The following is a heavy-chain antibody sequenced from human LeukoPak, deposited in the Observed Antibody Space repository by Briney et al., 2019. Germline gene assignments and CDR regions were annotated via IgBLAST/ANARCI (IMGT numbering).Heavy chain of an antibody. Sequence: SETLSLTCTVSGGSISSSSYYWGWIRQPPGKGLEWIGNIYYSGSTYYNPSLKSRVTISVDTSKNQFSLRLSSVTAADTAVYYCASLHQVRGLTVFDYWGQGALVTVSS. V-gene: IGHV4-39*01. CDR3: ASLHQVRGLTVFDY. D-gene: IGHD3-10*01. J-gene: IGHJ4*02. CDR2: IYYSGST. CDR1: GGSISSSSYY.